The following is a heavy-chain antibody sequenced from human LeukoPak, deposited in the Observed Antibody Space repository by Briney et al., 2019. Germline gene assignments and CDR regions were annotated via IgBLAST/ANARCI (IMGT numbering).Heavy chain of an antibody. V-gene: IGHV5-51*01. J-gene: IGHJ4*02. Sequence: GESLKISCKGSGYSFTSYWIGWVRQMPGKGLEWMGLIYPGDSDTRYSPSFQGQVTISADKSISTAYLQWSSLKASDTAMYYCARRTKYSSSPFDYWGQGTLVTVSS. D-gene: IGHD6-6*01. CDR2: IYPGDSDT. CDR1: GYSFTSYW. CDR3: ARRTKYSSSPFDY.